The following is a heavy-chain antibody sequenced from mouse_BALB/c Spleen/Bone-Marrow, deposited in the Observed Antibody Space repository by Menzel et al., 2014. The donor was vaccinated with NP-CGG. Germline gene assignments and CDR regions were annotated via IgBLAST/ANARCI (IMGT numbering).Heavy chain of an antibody. V-gene: IGHV1-9*01. Sequence: QVYLQQSGADLVEPGASVKISCKATGYTFSSYWIEWVKQRPGHCLDWIGEILPGSGSTNHNENVKVKATFTADTSSNTAYMQLSSLTSEDSAVYFCARGGSYGSSLFAYWGQGTLVTVSA. D-gene: IGHD1-1*01. CDR2: ILPGSGST. CDR1: GYTFSSYW. CDR3: ARGGSYGSSLFAY. J-gene: IGHJ3*01.